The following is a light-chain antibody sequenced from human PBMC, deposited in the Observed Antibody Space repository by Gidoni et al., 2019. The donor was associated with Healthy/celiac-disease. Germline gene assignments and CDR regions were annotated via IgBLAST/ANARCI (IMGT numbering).Light chain of an antibody. CDR1: QGISSD. J-gene: IGKJ3*01. Sequence: AIRMTQSPSSFAASTGDRVTITCRASQGISSDLAWYQQKPGKAPKLLIYAASTLQSGVPSRFSGSGSGTDFTLTISGLQSEDFATDYCQQYYSYPFTFGPGTKVDIK. CDR2: AAS. V-gene: IGKV1-8*01. CDR3: QQYYSYPFT.